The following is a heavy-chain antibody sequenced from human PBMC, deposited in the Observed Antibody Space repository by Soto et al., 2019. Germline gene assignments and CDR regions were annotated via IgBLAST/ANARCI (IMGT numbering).Heavy chain of an antibody. D-gene: IGHD6-13*01. CDR1: SGSMSTYY. CDR3: AGAPRWPYFDS. V-gene: IGHV4-59*01. J-gene: IGHJ4*02. Sequence: PSETLSLTCTVASGSMSTYYWSWIRQPPGKGLEWIGYIYYTVSTNYNPSLKTRVAISMDKSKNQFSLNLSSVTAADTAVYYWAGAPRWPYFDSWGPGTLVTVSS. CDR2: IYYTVST.